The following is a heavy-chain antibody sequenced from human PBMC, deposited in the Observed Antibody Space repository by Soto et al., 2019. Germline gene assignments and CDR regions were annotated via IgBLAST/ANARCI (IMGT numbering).Heavy chain of an antibody. V-gene: IGHV3-48*01. CDR3: ARDLSWGSNWYYYMDV. D-gene: IGHD7-27*01. CDR2: ISSSSSVI. CDR1: GFILSDCA. J-gene: IGHJ6*03. Sequence: EVQLVESGGGLVQPGGSLRLSCATSGFILSDCAMNWVRQAPGKGLEWVSYISSSSSVIDYADSVKGRFTVSRDNARNAPYLQMNSMRAEDTAVYYCARDLSWGSNWYYYMDVWCKGTTVTVSS.